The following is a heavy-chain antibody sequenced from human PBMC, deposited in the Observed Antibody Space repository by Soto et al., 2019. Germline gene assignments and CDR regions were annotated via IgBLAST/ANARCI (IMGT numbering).Heavy chain of an antibody. D-gene: IGHD6-6*01. CDR2: VSSGSSNI. V-gene: IGHV3-21*01. CDR3: ARQYPSSSRHFDH. Sequence: EVELVESGGGLVKPGESLKLSCGASGFTFRTYNMIWVRQAPGKGLEWLASVSSGSSNIYYAASVKGRFTISRDNAQNSLFLQINSLSAEDTAVYYCARQYPSSSRHFDHWGQGTLVTVSA. CDR1: GFTFRTYN. J-gene: IGHJ4*02.